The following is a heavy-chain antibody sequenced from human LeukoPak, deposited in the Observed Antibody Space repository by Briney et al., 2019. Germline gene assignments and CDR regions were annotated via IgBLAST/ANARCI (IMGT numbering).Heavy chain of an antibody. J-gene: IGHJ4*02. CDR1: GFTFSSYA. CDR3: ARGRVRGGNYFDY. V-gene: IGHV3-30-3*01. D-gene: IGHD3-16*01. Sequence: PGGSLRLSCAASGFTFSSYAMHWVRQAPGKGLEWGAVISYDGSNKYYADSVKGRFTISRDNSKNTLYLQMNSLRAEDTAVYYCARGRVRGGNYFDYWGQGTLVTVSS. CDR2: ISYDGSNK.